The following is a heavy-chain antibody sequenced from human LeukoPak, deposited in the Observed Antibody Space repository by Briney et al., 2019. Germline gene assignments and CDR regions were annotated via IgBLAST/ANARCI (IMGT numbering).Heavy chain of an antibody. CDR1: GGSLSSSSYY. CDR2: IYYGGSK. CDR3: ARHEKAVVVPAAMGSRVPDRDYMDV. J-gene: IGHJ6*03. D-gene: IGHD2-2*01. V-gene: IGHV4-39*01. Sequence: LETLSLTCTVSGGSLSSSSYYWGWIRQPPGKGREWIESIYYGGSKYYNAPHKSRVTISVGTSKNQFSLRLSSVTAADTPVYYCARHEKAVVVPAAMGSRVPDRDYMDVWGKGTTVTVSS.